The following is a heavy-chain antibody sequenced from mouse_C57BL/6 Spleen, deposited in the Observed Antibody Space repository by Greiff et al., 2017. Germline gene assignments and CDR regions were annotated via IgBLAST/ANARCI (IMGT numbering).Heavy chain of an antibody. J-gene: IGHJ1*03. Sequence: EVQLQQSGPELVKPGASVKISCKASGYSFTGYYMNWVKQSPEKSLEWIGEINPSTGGTTYNQKFKAKATLTVDKSSSTAYMQLKSLTSEDSAVYYCARKAGTGRYFDVWGTGTTVTVSS. CDR2: INPSTGGT. D-gene: IGHD4-1*01. CDR3: ARKAGTGRYFDV. V-gene: IGHV1-42*01. CDR1: GYSFTGYY.